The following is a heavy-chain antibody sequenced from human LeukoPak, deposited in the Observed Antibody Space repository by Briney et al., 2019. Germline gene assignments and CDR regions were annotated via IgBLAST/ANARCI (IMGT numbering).Heavy chain of an antibody. CDR1: GYTFTSYY. CDR2: INPSGGST. Sequence: GASVKVSCKASGYTFTSYYMHWVRQAPGQGLEWMGIINPSGGSTSYAQKFQGRVTMTRDMSTSTVYMELSSLRSEDTAIYYCARGIRNDRGGRRGAFDIWGQGTMLTVSS. D-gene: IGHD1-1*01. CDR3: ARGIRNDRGGRRGAFDI. V-gene: IGHV1-46*01. J-gene: IGHJ3*02.